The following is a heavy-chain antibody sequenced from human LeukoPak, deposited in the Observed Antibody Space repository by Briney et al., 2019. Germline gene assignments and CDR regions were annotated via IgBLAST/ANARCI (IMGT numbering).Heavy chain of an antibody. CDR1: GFTVSSNY. D-gene: IGHD2-15*01. V-gene: IGHV3-53*01. CDR3: ARWQAANGAFDI. CDR2: IYSGGST. Sequence: GGSLRLSCAASGFTVSSNYMSWVRQAPGKGLEWASVIYSGGSTYYADSVKGRFTISRDNSKNTLYLQMNSLRAEDTAVYYCARWQAANGAFDIWGQGTMVTVSS. J-gene: IGHJ3*02.